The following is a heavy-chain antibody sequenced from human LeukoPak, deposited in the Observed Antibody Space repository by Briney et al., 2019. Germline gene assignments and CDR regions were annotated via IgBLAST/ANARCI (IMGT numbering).Heavy chain of an antibody. V-gene: IGHV1-18*01. CDR2: ISAYNGDT. D-gene: IGHD6-19*01. CDR3: ARDPSNTSGRYQYFDL. CDR1: GYTFTHHG. Sequence: ASVKVSCKASGYTFTHHGVTWVRQAPGQGLEWMGWISAYNGDTYYAQEFQGRITMTTDASTSTAYMELRSLRYDDTAVYYCARDPSNTSGRYQYFDLWGRGTLVTVSS. J-gene: IGHJ2*01.